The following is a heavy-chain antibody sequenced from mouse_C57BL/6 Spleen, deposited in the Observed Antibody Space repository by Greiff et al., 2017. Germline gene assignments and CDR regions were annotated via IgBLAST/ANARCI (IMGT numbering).Heavy chain of an antibody. J-gene: IGHJ4*01. Sequence: EVMLVESGEGLVKPEGSLKLSCAASGFTFSSYAMSWVRQTPEKRLEWVAYISSGGDYIYYADTVKGRFTISRDNARNTLYLQMSSLKSEDTAMYYCTRSYSNYGGAMDYWGQGTSVTVSS. CDR3: TRSYSNYGGAMDY. CDR2: ISSGGDYI. V-gene: IGHV5-9-1*02. D-gene: IGHD2-5*01. CDR1: GFTFSSYA.